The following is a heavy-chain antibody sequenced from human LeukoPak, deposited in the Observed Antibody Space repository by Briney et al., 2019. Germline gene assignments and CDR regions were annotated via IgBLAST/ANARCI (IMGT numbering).Heavy chain of an antibody. Sequence: GGSLRLSCAHSGFTFISYQMRCVRQVLGKGLWRVSRTNSEVGNIAHADCVKGRFTIYRDNAKNTLYLEMNSLRAEDTAVYYCARVGVSNAFDMWGQGTKVTVSS. CDR3: ARVGVSNAFDM. CDR2: TNSEVGNI. CDR1: GFTFISYQ. J-gene: IGHJ3*02. D-gene: IGHD6-6*01. V-gene: IGHV3-74*01.